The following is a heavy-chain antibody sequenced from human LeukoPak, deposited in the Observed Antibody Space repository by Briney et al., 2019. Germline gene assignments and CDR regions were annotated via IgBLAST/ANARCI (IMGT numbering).Heavy chain of an antibody. CDR1: GFIFSDYY. V-gene: IGHV3-11*01. CDR2: ISSSGSTI. Sequence: PGGSLRLSCAASGFIFSDYYMNWIRQAPGKGLEWVSYISSSGSTIYYADSVKGRLTISRDNAKNSLFPQMNSLRAEDTAVYYCARGRYYYDSSGHDAFDIWGQGTMVTVSS. D-gene: IGHD3-22*01. J-gene: IGHJ3*02. CDR3: ARGRYYYDSSGHDAFDI.